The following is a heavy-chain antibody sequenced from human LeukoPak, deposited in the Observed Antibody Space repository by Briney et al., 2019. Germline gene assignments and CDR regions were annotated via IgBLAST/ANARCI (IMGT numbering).Heavy chain of an antibody. CDR1: GFTVRSNY. D-gene: IGHD2-15*01. J-gene: IGHJ4*02. Sequence: PGGSLRLSCAASGFTVRSNYMSWVRQAPGKGLEWVSVIYSGGSTYYADSVKGRFTISRDNSKNTLYLQMNSLRAEDTAVYYCARGSSSSRPDALDYWGQGTLVTVSS. V-gene: IGHV3-53*01. CDR2: IYSGGST. CDR3: ARGSSSSRPDALDY.